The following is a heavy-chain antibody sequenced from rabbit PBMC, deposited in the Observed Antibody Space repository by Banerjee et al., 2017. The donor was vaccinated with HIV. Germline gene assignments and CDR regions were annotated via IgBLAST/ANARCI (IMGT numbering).Heavy chain of an antibody. D-gene: IGHD8-1*01. J-gene: IGHJ6*01. CDR2: IALSSSGFT. CDR1: GFSFSSSYY. V-gene: IGHV1S45*01. CDR3: ARDTGSSFSSYGMDL. Sequence: QEQLEESGGDLVKPGASRTLTCTASGFSFSSSYYMCWVRQAPGKGLEWISCIALSSSGFTYSATWAKGRFTCSKTSSTTVTLQMTSLTVADTATYFCARDTGSSFSSYGMDLRGPGTLVTVS.